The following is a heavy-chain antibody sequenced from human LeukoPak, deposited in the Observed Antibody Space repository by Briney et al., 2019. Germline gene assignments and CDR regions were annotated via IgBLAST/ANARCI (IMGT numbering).Heavy chain of an antibody. V-gene: IGHV4-34*01. CDR1: GGSFSGYY. D-gene: IGHD2-15*01. J-gene: IGHJ3*02. CDR3: ATPRNLVVALASHAFDI. Sequence: SETLSLTCAVYGGSFSGYYWSWIRQPPGKGLEWLGEMNQSGSTNYNPSLKSRVTISVDTSKNQFSLQLSSVTAADTAVYYCATPRNLVVALASHAFDIWGQGTMVTVSS. CDR2: MNQSGST.